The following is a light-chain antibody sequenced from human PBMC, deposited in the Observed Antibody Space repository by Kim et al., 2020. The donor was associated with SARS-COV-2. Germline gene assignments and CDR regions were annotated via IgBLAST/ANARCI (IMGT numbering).Light chain of an antibody. CDR3: QQYYTTLPT. CDR1: QSVFDNSDNKNY. V-gene: IGKV4-1*01. Sequence: DIVMTQYPDSLAVSLGERATINCKSSQSVFDNSDNKNYLTWYQQKPGQPPKLLIYWASTRESGVPDRFSGSGSETDFTLTITSLQAEDVAVYYCQQYYTTLPTLGQGTKVDIK. CDR2: WAS. J-gene: IGKJ1*01.